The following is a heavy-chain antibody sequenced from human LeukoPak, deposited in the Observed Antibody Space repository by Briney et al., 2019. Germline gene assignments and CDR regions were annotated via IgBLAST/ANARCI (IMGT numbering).Heavy chain of an antibody. CDR3: ARVLGIAVAGTGAEDY. D-gene: IGHD6-19*01. Sequence: HPGGSLRLSCAASGFTFSSYSMNWVRQAPGKGLEWVSYISSSSSTIYYADSVKGRFTISRDNAKNSLYLQMNSLRAEDTAVYYCARVLGIAVAGTGAEDYWGQGTLVTVSS. J-gene: IGHJ4*02. CDR1: GFTFSSYS. CDR2: ISSSSSTI. V-gene: IGHV3-48*01.